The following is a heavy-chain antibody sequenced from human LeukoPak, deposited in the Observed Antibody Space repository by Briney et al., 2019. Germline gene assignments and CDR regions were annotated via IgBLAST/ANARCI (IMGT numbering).Heavy chain of an antibody. V-gene: IGHV1-69*13. CDR2: IIPIFGTA. CDR1: GGTFSSYA. Sequence: SVKVSCKASGGTFSSYAISWVRQAPGQGLEWMGGIIPIFGTANYAQKFQGRVTITADESTSTAYMELSSLRSEDTAMYYCARVRITMIRGNWFDPWGQGTLVTVSS. D-gene: IGHD3-22*01. CDR3: ARVRITMIRGNWFDP. J-gene: IGHJ5*02.